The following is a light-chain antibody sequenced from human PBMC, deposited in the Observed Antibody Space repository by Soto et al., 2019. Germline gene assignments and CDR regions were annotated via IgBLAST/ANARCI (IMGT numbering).Light chain of an antibody. CDR2: AAS. V-gene: IGKV1-27*01. CDR3: QKYNSAPRT. J-gene: IGKJ1*01. CDR1: QGISNY. Sequence: DIQMTQSPSSLSASVGDRVTITCRASQGISNYLAWYQEKAGKVPKLLIYAASTLESGVPSRFSGSGSGTDFTLTISSLQPEDVATYYCQKYNSAPRTFGQGTKVEIK.